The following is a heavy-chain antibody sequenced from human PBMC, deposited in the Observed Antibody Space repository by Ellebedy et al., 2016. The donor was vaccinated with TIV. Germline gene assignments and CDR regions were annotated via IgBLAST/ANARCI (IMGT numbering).Heavy chain of an antibody. CDR2: INSDGSST. V-gene: IGHV3-74*01. CDR1: GFTFSSYG. Sequence: GGSLRLXCAASGFTFSSYGMHWVRQAPGKGLVWVSRINSDGSSTSYADSVKGRFTISRDNAKNTLYLQMNSLRAEDTAVYYCARVGLGFGELYYYGMDVWGQGTTVTVSS. D-gene: IGHD3-10*01. CDR3: ARVGLGFGELYYYGMDV. J-gene: IGHJ6*02.